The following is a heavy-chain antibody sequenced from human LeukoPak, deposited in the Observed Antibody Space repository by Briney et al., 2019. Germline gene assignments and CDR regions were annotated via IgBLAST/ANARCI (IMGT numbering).Heavy chain of an antibody. CDR1: GFNVSAKS. D-gene: IGHD3-10*01. CDR2: IYSTGIT. J-gene: IGHJ4*02. V-gene: IGHV3-53*01. CDR3: ARSPHALWFGGGAFDY. Sequence: PGGSLRVSCAASGFNVSAKSMSWVRQTPEKGLEWVSVIYSTGITAYADPVKGRFSISRDNSKNILALQMNSLRVEDTAVYYCARSPHALWFGGGAFDYWGQGTLVTVSS.